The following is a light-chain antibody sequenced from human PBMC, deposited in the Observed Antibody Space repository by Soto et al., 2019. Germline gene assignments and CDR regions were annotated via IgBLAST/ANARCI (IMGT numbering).Light chain of an antibody. J-gene: IGKJ5*01. Sequence: EILLTQSPCTLSLSPGERSTLSCVASQSVSTSDFAWYQQKPGQAPRLLMYGASHRASGIPDRFSGSGSGTDFTLTISSLEPEDFAVYYCHHRGNGITLGQGTRLEIK. CDR2: GAS. CDR1: QSVSTSD. CDR3: HHRGNGIT. V-gene: IGKV3D-20*02.